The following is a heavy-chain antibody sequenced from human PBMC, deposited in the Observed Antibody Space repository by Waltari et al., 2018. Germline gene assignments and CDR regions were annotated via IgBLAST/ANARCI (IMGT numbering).Heavy chain of an antibody. J-gene: IGHJ4*02. CDR3: ARDRGAVAGQGY. D-gene: IGHD6-19*01. CDR2: IKQDGSEK. Sequence: EVQLVESGGGLVQPGGSLRLSCAASGFTFSRSWMSWVRQAPGKGLEWVANIKQDGSEKYYVDSVKGRFTISRDNAKNSLYLQMNSLRAEDTAVYYCARDRGAVAGQGYWGQGTLVTVSS. V-gene: IGHV3-7*01. CDR1: GFTFSRSW.